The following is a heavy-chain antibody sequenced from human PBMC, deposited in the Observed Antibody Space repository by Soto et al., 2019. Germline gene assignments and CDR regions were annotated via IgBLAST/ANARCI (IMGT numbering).Heavy chain of an antibody. V-gene: IGHV1-8*01. J-gene: IGHJ6*03. Sequence: ASVKVSCKASGYTFTSYDINWVRQATGQGLEWMGWMNPNSGNTGYAQKFQGRVTMTRNTSISKAYMELSSLRSEDTAVYYCARAMVVVPAANYYYYYYMDVWGKGTTVTVSS. D-gene: IGHD2-2*01. CDR3: ARAMVVVPAANYYYYYYMDV. CDR2: MNPNSGNT. CDR1: GYTFTSYD.